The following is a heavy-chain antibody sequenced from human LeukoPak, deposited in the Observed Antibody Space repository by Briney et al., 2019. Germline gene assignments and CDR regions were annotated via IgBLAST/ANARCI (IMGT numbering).Heavy chain of an antibody. CDR3: ARDQDHIAVAGIDY. V-gene: IGHV1-69*04. CDR2: IIPILGIA. Sequence: SVKVSCKASGYTFTSYYMHWVRQAPGQGLEWMGRIIPILGIANYAQKFQGRVTITADKSTSTAYMELSSLRSEDTAVYYCARDQDHIAVAGIDYWGQGTLVTVSS. CDR1: GYTFTSYY. J-gene: IGHJ4*02. D-gene: IGHD6-19*01.